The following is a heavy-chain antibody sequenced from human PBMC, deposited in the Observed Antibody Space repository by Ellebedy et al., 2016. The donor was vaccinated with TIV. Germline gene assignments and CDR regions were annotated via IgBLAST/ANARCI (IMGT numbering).Heavy chain of an antibody. CDR3: ARDGFGELSDRAYYYYYYGMDV. CDR2: INPNSGGT. CDR1: GYTFTGYY. V-gene: IGHV1-2*02. D-gene: IGHD3-16*02. Sequence: ASVKVSXXASGYTFTGYYMHWVRQAPGQGLEWMGWINPNSGGTNYAQKFQGRVTMTRDTSISTAYMELSRLRSDDTAVYYCARDGFGELSDRAYYYYYYGMDVWGQGTTVTVSS. J-gene: IGHJ6*02.